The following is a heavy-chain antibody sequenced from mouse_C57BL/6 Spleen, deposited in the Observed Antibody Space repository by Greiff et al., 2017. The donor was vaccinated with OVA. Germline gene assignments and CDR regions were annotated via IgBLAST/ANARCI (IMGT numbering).Heavy chain of an antibody. CDR1: GFTFSDYG. CDR2: ISSGSSTI. D-gene: IGHD3-2*02. V-gene: IGHV5-17*01. CDR3: ARELDSSGYHYYYFDY. J-gene: IGHJ2*01. Sequence: EVQRVESGGGLVKPGGSLKLSCAPSGFTFSDYGMHWVRQAPEKGLEWVAYISSGSSTIYYADTVKGRFTITRDNAQNTLFLQMTSLRSEDTAMYYCARELDSSGYHYYYFDYWGQGTTLTVSS.